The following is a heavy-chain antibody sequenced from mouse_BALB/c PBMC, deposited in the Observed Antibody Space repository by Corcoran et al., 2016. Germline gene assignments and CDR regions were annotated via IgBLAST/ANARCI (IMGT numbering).Heavy chain of an antibody. CDR1: GYTFTDYS. CDR3: APHYYGSSHYFDY. D-gene: IGHD1-1*01. CDR2: INTETGEP. V-gene: IGHV9-2-1*01. Sequence: QIQLVQSGPELKKPGETVKISCKASGYTFTDYSMHWVKQAPGKGLKWMGWINTETGEPTYADDFKGRFAFSLETSASTAYLQINNLKNEDTATYFCAPHYYGSSHYFDYWGQGTTLTVSS. J-gene: IGHJ2*01.